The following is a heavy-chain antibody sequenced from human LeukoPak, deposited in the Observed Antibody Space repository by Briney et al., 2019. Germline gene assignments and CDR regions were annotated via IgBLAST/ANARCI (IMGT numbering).Heavy chain of an antibody. CDR1: GGSISSYY. J-gene: IGHJ4*02. Sequence: NPSETLPLTCTVSGGSISSYYWSWIRQPPGKGLEWIGYIYYSGSTNYNPSLKSRVTISVDTSKNQFSLKLSSVTAADTAVYYCARGGNYYGSGSFVYWGQGTLVTVSS. CDR3: ARGGNYYGSGSFVY. CDR2: IYYSGST. V-gene: IGHV4-59*01. D-gene: IGHD3-10*01.